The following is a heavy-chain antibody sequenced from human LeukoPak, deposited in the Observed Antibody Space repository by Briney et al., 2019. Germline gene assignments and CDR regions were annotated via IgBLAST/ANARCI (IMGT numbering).Heavy chain of an antibody. CDR2: ISPYNGNT. CDR1: GYTFTSYG. V-gene: IGHV1-18*01. CDR3: ARVDLLTGYYFFDY. D-gene: IGHD3-9*01. Sequence: ASVKVSCKASGYTFTSYGISWVRQAPGQGLEWMGWISPYNGNTDYSQKLQGRVTMTTDTSTSTAYMELRSLGSDETAVYYCARVDLLTGYYFFDYWGQGTLVTVSS. J-gene: IGHJ4*02.